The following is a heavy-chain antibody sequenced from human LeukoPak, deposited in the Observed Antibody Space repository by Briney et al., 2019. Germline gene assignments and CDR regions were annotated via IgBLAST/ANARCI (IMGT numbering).Heavy chain of an antibody. J-gene: IGHJ6*02. CDR3: ARDTTVVTYYYYGMDV. D-gene: IGHD4-23*01. CDR1: GGSISSYY. Sequence: SETLSLTCTVSGGSISSYYWSWIRQPAGKGLEWIGRIYTSGSTNYNPSLKSRVTMSVDTSKNQFSLKLSSVTAADTAVYYCARDTTVVTYYYYGMDVWGQGTTVTVSS. V-gene: IGHV4-4*07. CDR2: IYTSGST.